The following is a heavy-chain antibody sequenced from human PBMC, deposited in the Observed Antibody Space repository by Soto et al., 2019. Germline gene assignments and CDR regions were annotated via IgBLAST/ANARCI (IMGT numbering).Heavy chain of an antibody. CDR3: ARDVNWGSTHYFDY. J-gene: IGHJ4*02. CDR2: INPNSGGT. Sequence: ASVKVSCKASGYTFTGYYMHWVRQAPGQGLEWMGWINPNSGGTNYAQKFQGWVTMTRDTSISTAYMELSRLRSDGTAVYYWARDVNWGSTHYFDYWGQGTLVTVSS. CDR1: GYTFTGYY. V-gene: IGHV1-2*04. D-gene: IGHD7-27*01.